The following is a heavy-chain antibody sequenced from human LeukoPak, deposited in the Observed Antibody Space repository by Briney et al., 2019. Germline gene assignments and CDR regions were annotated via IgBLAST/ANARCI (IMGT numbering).Heavy chain of an antibody. J-gene: IGHJ4*02. D-gene: IGHD4-23*01. CDR3: ARGARKGDDYGGFFDY. CDR1: GFTSSTYA. Sequence: GGSLRLSCAASGFTSSTYAMHGVRQAPGKGLEWVAVISYDGSFKDYADSVKGRFTVSRDNSKNTLYLQMNSLRAEDTAVFYCARGARKGDDYGGFFDYWGQGTLVTVSS. V-gene: IGHV3-30*04. CDR2: ISYDGSFK.